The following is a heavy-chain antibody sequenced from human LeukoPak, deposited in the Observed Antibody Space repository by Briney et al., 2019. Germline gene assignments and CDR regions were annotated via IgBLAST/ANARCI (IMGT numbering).Heavy chain of an antibody. CDR3: STTWGSSWYYFDS. V-gene: IGHV3-21*01. Sequence: NPGGSLRLSCAGSGFTFGSYSVNWVRKAPGKGLGWVSSISSSSVYIYYADSVKGRFTISRDNAKNSLYLQMNSLRAEDTAVYYCSTTWGSSWYYFDSWGQGTLVTVSS. D-gene: IGHD6-13*01. CDR1: GFTFGSYS. CDR2: ISSSSVYI. J-gene: IGHJ4*02.